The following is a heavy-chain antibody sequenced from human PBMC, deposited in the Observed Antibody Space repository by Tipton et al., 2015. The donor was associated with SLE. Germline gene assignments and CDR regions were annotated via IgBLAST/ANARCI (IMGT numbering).Heavy chain of an antibody. J-gene: IGHJ3*01. V-gene: IGHV4-61*02. CDR1: GASIKSGSYF. D-gene: IGHD6-13*01. CDR2: MFSSGDT. Sequence: TLSLTCTVSGASIKSGSYFRTWLRQPAGKGLEWIGRMFSSGDTNYNPSLKSRLTMSVDTSKNQFSLTVNSVTAADTAVYYCARENVAADGALDVWGQGTMVTVSS. CDR3: ARENVAADGALDV.